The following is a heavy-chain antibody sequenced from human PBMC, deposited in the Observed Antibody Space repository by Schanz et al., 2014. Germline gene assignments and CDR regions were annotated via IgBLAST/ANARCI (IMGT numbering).Heavy chain of an antibody. Sequence: EQLVESGGGLVKPGGSLRLSCAASGFTFSSYAMNWVRQAPGKGLEWVSAISGSGGSTYYADSVKGRFTISRDNSKNTLYLQMNSLRAEDTAVYYCAKDPSHGDYDYYFDYWGQGTLVTVSS. V-gene: IGHV3-23*04. D-gene: IGHD3-22*01. CDR3: AKDPSHGDYDYYFDY. CDR2: ISGSGGST. J-gene: IGHJ4*02. CDR1: GFTFSSYA.